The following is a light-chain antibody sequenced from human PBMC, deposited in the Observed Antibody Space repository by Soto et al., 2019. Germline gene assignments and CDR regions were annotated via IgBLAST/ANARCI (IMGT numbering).Light chain of an antibody. CDR1: QTLGNK. CDR2: GAS. J-gene: IGKJ3*01. V-gene: IGKV3D-15*01. Sequence: EIVMTQSPATLSVSPGETATLSCRASQTLGNKLAWYQQKPGQAPRLLIYGASTRATGIPARFSGSGSGTEFTLTINSLQSEDFAIYYCQQHNAWPLTFGPGTKVDLK. CDR3: QQHNAWPLT.